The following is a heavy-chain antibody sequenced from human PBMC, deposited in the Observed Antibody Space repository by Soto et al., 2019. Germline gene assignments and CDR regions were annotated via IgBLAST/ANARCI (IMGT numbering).Heavy chain of an antibody. V-gene: IGHV3-30-3*01. CDR3: ARESGGGDFWSGYYTGPFDY. CDR1: GFTFSSYA. Sequence: GGSLRLSCAASGFTFSSYAMHWVRQAPGKGLEWVAVISYDGSNKYYADSVKGRFTISRDNSKNTLYLQMNSLRAEDTAVYYCARESGGGDFWSGYYTGPFDYWGQGTLVTVSS. J-gene: IGHJ4*02. D-gene: IGHD3-3*01. CDR2: ISYDGSNK.